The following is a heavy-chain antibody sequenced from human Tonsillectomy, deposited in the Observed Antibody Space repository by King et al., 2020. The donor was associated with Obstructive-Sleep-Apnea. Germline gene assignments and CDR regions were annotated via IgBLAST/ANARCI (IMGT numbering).Heavy chain of an antibody. CDR2: IYWDDDK. J-gene: IGHJ3*02. Sequence: VTLKESGPTLVKPTQTLTLTCTFSGFSLSTSGVGVGWIRQPPGKALEWLALIYWDDDKRYSPSLKSRFIITKDTSKNQVVLTMTNMDPVDTATYYCAHRRGYFDQYDAFDIWGQGTMVTVSS. D-gene: IGHD3-9*01. V-gene: IGHV2-5*02. CDR3: AHRRGYFDQYDAFDI. CDR1: GFSLSTSGVG.